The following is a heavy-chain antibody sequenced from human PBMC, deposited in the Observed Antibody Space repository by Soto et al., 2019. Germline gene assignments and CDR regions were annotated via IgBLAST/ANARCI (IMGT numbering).Heavy chain of an antibody. J-gene: IGHJ6*02. V-gene: IGHV1-69*13. Sequence: SVKVSCKASGGTFSSYAISWVRQAPGQGLEWMGGIIPIFGTANYAQKFQGRVTITADESTSTAYMELSSLRSEDTAVYYCARGLRFFGTTPGGMDVWGQGTTVTVSS. CDR3: ARGLRFFGTTPGGMDV. D-gene: IGHD3-3*01. CDR2: IIPIFGTA. CDR1: GGTFSSYA.